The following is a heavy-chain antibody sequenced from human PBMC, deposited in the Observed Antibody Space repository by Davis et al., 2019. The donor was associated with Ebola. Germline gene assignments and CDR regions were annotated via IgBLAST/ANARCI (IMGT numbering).Heavy chain of an antibody. J-gene: IGHJ6*03. CDR1: GFTFSNAW. D-gene: IGHD3-3*01. Sequence: GESLKISCAASGFTFSNAWMSWVRQAPGKGLEWVGRIKSKTDGGTTDYAAPVKGRFTISRDDSKNSLYLQMNSLKTEDTTVYYCTTAVKGRVVRGYYYYMDVWGKGTTVTVSS. CDR3: TTAVKGRVVRGYYYYMDV. V-gene: IGHV3-15*01. CDR2: IKSKTDGGTT.